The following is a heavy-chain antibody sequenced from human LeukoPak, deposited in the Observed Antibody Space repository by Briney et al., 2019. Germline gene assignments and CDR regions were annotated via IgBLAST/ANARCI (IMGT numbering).Heavy chain of an antibody. CDR3: ARGPRLRYFDWLFHFDY. Sequence: SETLSLTCTVSGGSISSSSYYWGWIRQPPGTGLEWIGSIYYSGSTYYNPSLKSRVTISVDTSKNQFSLKLSSVTAADTAVYYCARGPRLRYFDWLFHFDYWGQGTLVTVSS. CDR2: IYYSGST. J-gene: IGHJ4*02. CDR1: GGSISSSSYY. D-gene: IGHD3-9*01. V-gene: IGHV4-39*07.